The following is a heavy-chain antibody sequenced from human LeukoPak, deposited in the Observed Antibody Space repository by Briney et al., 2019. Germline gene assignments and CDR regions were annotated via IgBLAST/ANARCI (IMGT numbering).Heavy chain of an antibody. V-gene: IGHV4-59*08. J-gene: IGHJ5*02. CDR2: IYYSGST. CDR3: ASSGYSSGWYREPVKFHP. CDR1: GGSISSYY. Sequence: SETLSLTCTVSGGSISSYYWSWIRQPPGKGLEWIGYIYYSGSTNYNPSLRSRVTISVVTSKNQFSLKLSSVTAADTAVYYCASSGYSSGWYREPVKFHPWGKGTLGTVSS. D-gene: IGHD6-19*01.